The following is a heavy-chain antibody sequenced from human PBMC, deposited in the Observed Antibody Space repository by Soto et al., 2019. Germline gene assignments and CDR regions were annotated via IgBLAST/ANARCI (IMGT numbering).Heavy chain of an antibody. CDR3: ERGTTYYYQGMDV. D-gene: IGHD1-1*01. CDR1: GDSINNYY. V-gene: IGHV4-59*01. CDR2: IYDSGST. Sequence: SETLSLTCTVSGDSINNYYWTWIRQPPGKGLEWIGYIYDSGSTSYNPSLKSRLTISVDTSKNQFSLKLKSVTAADTAVYYCERGTTYYYQGMDVWGQGTTVTVSS. J-gene: IGHJ6*02.